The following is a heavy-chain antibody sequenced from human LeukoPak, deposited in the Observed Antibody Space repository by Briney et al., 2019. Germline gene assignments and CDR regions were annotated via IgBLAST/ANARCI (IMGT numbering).Heavy chain of an antibody. CDR1: GFYFNNYW. CDR2: ISSSGSTI. CDR3: ARDNDDYGDYTDY. D-gene: IGHD4-17*01. J-gene: IGHJ4*02. Sequence: PGGSLRLSCAASGFYFNNYWMHWIRQAPGKGLEWVSYISSSGSTIYYADSVKGRFTISRDNAKNSLYLQMNSLRAEDTAVYYCARDNDDYGDYTDYWGQGTLVTVSS. V-gene: IGHV3-11*01.